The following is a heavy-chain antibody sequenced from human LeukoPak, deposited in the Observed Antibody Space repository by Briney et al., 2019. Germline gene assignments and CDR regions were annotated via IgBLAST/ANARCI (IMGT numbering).Heavy chain of an antibody. CDR1: GFTFSTYS. J-gene: IGHJ4*02. D-gene: IGHD2-21*02. V-gene: IGHV3-48*01. CDR3: AKPQVRVVTSPPGY. Sequence: GGSLRLSCAASGFTFSTYSMNWVRQAPGKGLEWVSYISSSSSTIYYADSVKGRFTISRDNAKNSLYLQMNSLRAEDTAVYYCAKPQVRVVTSPPGYWGQGTLVTVSS. CDR2: ISSSSSTI.